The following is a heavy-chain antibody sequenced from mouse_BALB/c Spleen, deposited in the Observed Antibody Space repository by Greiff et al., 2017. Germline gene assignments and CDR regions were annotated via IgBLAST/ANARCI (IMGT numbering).Heavy chain of an antibody. D-gene: IGHD1-1*01. CDR2: IRNKANGYTT. Sequence: EVKVVESGGGLVQPGGSLRLSCATSGFTFTDYYMSWVRQPPGKALEWLGFIRNKANGYTTEYSASVKGRFTISRDNSQSILYLQMNTLRAEDSATYYCARVLCYYGSSLDYWGQGTTLTVSS. J-gene: IGHJ2*01. CDR3: ARVLCYYGSSLDY. CDR1: GFTFTDYY. V-gene: IGHV7-3*02.